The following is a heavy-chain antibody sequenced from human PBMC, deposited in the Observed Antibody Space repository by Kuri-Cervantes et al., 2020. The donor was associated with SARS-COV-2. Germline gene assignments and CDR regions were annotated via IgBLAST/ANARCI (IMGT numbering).Heavy chain of an antibody. Sequence: GESLKISCAASGFTFSDYDMHWVRQAPGKGLEWVAVITYDGSKKHYADSVKGRFTISRDNSKNTLYLQMNSLRAEDTAVYYCAKDPIVVVITTYFDYWGQGTLVTVSS. CDR2: ITYDGSKK. D-gene: IGHD3-22*01. V-gene: IGHV3-30*18. CDR1: GFTFSDYD. CDR3: AKDPIVVVITTYFDY. J-gene: IGHJ4*02.